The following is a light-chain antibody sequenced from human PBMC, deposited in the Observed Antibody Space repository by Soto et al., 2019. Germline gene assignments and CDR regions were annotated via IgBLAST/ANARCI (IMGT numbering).Light chain of an antibody. Sequence: DIQMTQSPSSLSASVGDRVTITCQASQDISNHLNWYQQKPGKAPKLLIYAASNLHTDVPSRFSGGGSGTHFTFTINSLQPEDIATYYCQQYDNVPPYAFGQGTKFEIK. J-gene: IGKJ2*01. CDR3: QQYDNVPPYA. CDR1: QDISNH. CDR2: AAS. V-gene: IGKV1-33*01.